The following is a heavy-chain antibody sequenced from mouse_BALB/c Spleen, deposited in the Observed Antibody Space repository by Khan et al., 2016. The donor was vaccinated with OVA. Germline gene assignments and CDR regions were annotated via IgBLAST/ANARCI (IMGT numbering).Heavy chain of an antibody. D-gene: IGHD4-1*01. CDR3: ASHFTGSFAY. Sequence: EVQLQESGGDLMKPGGSLKLSCAASGFTFSTYGMSWVRQTPDKRLEWVATINSGGYYTYYPDSVQGRFTISRNNAKNTLYLQMSSLKSEDTAMYYCASHFTGSFAYWGQGTLVTVSA. CDR1: GFTFSTYG. CDR2: INSGGYYT. V-gene: IGHV5-6*01. J-gene: IGHJ3*01.